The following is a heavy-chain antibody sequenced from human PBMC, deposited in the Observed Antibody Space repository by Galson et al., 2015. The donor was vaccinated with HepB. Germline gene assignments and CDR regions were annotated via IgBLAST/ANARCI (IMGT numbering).Heavy chain of an antibody. J-gene: IGHJ3*02. CDR3: ATDRPKSLGYCSSTSCVAFDI. CDR2: FDPEDGET. Sequence: SVKVSCKVSGYTLTELSMHWVRQAPGKGLEWMGGFDPEDGETIYAQKFQGRVTMTEDTSTDTAYMELSSLRSEDTAVYYCATDRPKSLGYCSSTSCVAFDIWGQGTMVTVSS. CDR1: GYTLTELS. V-gene: IGHV1-24*01. D-gene: IGHD2-2*01.